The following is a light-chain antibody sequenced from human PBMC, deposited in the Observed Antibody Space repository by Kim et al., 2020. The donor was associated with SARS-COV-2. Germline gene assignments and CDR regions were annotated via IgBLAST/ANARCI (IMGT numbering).Light chain of an antibody. CDR3: QAWDSSTVV. V-gene: IGLV3-1*01. CDR2: QDS. CDR1: KLGDKY. Sequence: SVSPGQTASITCSGDKLGDKYACWYQQKSGQSPVLVIYQDSKRSSGIPERFSGSNSGNTATLTISGTQAMDEADYYCQAWDSSTVVFGGGTQLTVL. J-gene: IGLJ2*01.